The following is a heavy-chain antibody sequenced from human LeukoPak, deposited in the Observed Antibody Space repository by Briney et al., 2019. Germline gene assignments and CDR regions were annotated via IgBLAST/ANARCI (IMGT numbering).Heavy chain of an antibody. D-gene: IGHD3-16*01. CDR2: IYSGGSA. J-gene: IGHJ4*02. CDR1: GFTVSSYY. Sequence: PGGSLRLSCAASGFTVSSYYVSWVRQAPGKGLDWVSVIYSGGSAYYADSVKGRFTISRDNSKNTLYLQINSLRAEDTAVYYCARDLGRGYSNYWGQGTLVTVSS. CDR3: ARDLGRGYSNY. V-gene: IGHV3-66*01.